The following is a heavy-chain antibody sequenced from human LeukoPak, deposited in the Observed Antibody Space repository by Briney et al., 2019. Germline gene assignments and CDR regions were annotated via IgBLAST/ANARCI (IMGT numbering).Heavy chain of an antibody. CDR1: GFTFSSYA. J-gene: IGHJ6*02. D-gene: IGHD1/OR15-1a*01. V-gene: IGHV3-64*01. Sequence: HPGGSLRLSCAASGFTFSSYAMHWVRQAPGKGLEYVSAISSNGGSTYYANSVKGRFTISRDNSKNTLYLQMGSLRAEDMVVYYCARAGEQGAYYYYYGMDVWGQGTTVTVSS. CDR2: ISSNGGST. CDR3: ARAGEQGAYYYYYGMDV.